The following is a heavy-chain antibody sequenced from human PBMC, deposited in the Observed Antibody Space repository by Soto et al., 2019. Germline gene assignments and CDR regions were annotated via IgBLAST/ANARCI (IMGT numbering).Heavy chain of an antibody. CDR1: GYTFTSYG. J-gene: IGHJ4*02. Sequence: ASVKVSCKASGYTFTSYGISWVRQAPGQGLEWMGWISAYNGNTNYAQKLQGRVTMTTDTSTSTAYMELRSLRSDDTAVYYCARDCGGDCYSAETDYWGQGTLVTVSS. D-gene: IGHD2-21*02. CDR2: ISAYNGNT. CDR3: ARDCGGDCYSAETDY. V-gene: IGHV1-18*01.